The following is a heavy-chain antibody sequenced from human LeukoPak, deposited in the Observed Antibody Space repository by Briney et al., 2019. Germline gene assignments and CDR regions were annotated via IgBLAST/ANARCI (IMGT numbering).Heavy chain of an antibody. J-gene: IGHJ5*02. CDR1: GFTFSSYS. Sequence: GGSLRLSCAASGFTFSSYSMNWVRQAPGKGLEWVSGISWNSDNIGYADSVKGRFTISRDNSKNTLYLQMNSLRAEDTAVYYCAKGSIAARLAWFDPWGQGTLVTVSS. CDR2: ISWNSDNI. D-gene: IGHD6-6*01. CDR3: AKGSIAARLAWFDP. V-gene: IGHV3-23*01.